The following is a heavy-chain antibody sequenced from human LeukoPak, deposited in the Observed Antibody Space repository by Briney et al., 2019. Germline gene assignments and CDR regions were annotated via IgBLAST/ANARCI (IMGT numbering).Heavy chain of an antibody. V-gene: IGHV4-39*01. CDR3: ARHEEQAIPVGYFDY. Sequence: SETLSLTCTVSGGSIRSSYYYWGWIRQPPGKGLEWMGSIYDSGSTYYNPSLKSRVTISVDTSKNQFSLKLSSVTAADTAVYYCARHEEQAIPVGYFDYWGQGTLVTVSS. CDR2: IYDSGST. CDR1: GGSIRSSYYY. J-gene: IGHJ4*02. D-gene: IGHD1-26*01.